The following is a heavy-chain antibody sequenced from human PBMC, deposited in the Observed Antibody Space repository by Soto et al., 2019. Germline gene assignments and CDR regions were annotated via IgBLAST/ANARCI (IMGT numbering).Heavy chain of an antibody. D-gene: IGHD4-4*01. Sequence: EVQLLESGGDLVQPGGSLRLSCAASGFTFGSYSMTWVRQAPGKGLEWVSAISGSGGSPYYADSVKGRFTISRDNSKNTLYLQMNILRAEDTALYYCAKGWSDYSNYEVDYWGQGTLVTVSS. V-gene: IGHV3-23*01. CDR3: AKGWSDYSNYEVDY. CDR1: GFTFGSYS. CDR2: ISGSGGSP. J-gene: IGHJ4*02.